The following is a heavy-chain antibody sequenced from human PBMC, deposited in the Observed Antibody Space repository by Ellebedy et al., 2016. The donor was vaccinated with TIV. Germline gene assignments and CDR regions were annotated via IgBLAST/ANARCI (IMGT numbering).Heavy chain of an antibody. Sequence: GESLKISCAASGFTVSSNYMSWVRQAPGKGLEWVSVIYSGGSTYYADSVKGRFTISRDNSKNTLYLQMNSMRAEDTAVYYCARVGEQWLARDWGQGTLVTVSS. CDR3: ARVGEQWLARD. V-gene: IGHV3-66*01. D-gene: IGHD6-19*01. J-gene: IGHJ4*02. CDR2: IYSGGST. CDR1: GFTVSSNY.